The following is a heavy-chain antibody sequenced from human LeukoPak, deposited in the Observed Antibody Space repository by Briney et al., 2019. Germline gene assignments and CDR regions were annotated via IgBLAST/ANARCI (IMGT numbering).Heavy chain of an antibody. D-gene: IGHD3-16*02. Sequence: ASVKVSCKASGYTFTNCGISWVRQAPGQGLEWMGRVSARDGNTDYAQKFQGRVTMTRDTSTSTASMELRSLTSDDTAVYYCARDRGLIDWFDPWGQGTLVTVSS. V-gene: IGHV1-18*01. CDR3: ARDRGLIDWFDP. CDR2: VSARDGNT. CDR1: GYTFTNCG. J-gene: IGHJ5*02.